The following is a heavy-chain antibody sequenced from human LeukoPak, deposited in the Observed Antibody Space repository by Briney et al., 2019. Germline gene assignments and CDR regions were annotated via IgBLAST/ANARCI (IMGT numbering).Heavy chain of an antibody. CDR1: GFTFSSYA. Sequence: PGGSLRLSCAASGFTFSSYAMSWVRQAPGKGLEWVSYVSSSGSTIYYADSVKGRFTISRDNAKNSLYLQMNSLRAEDTAVYYCAELGITMIGGVWGKGTTVTISS. J-gene: IGHJ6*04. D-gene: IGHD3-10*02. CDR2: VSSSGSTI. V-gene: IGHV3-48*03. CDR3: AELGITMIGGV.